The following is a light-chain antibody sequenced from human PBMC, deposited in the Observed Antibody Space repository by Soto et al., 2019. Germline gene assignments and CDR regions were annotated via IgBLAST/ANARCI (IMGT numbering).Light chain of an antibody. V-gene: IGKV3-20*01. CDR2: GAS. Sequence: EIVLTQSPGTLSLSPGERATLSCRASQSVSSSYLAWYQQKPGQAPRLLIYGASSRATGIPDRFSGSGSGTDFTLYFSRLEPEDVAVYYSQQYGSAPLFTFGPENKVDIK. J-gene: IGKJ3*01. CDR1: QSVSSSY. CDR3: QQYGSAPLFT.